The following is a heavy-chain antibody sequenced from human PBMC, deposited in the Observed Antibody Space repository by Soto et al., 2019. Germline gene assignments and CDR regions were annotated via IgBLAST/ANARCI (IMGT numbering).Heavy chain of an antibody. Sequence: SVKASGKAPGGTFSGYAISWVRQAPGQGLEWMGGIIPTFGTPNYAKKFQGRVPITAEESTRTAYRELSSLGSEDTAGYYCASDRHSSGWYWLDPWGKGTLVTVSS. D-gene: IGHD6-19*01. CDR3: ASDRHSSGWYWLDP. J-gene: IGHJ5*02. CDR2: IIPTFGTP. CDR1: GGTFSGYA. V-gene: IGHV1-69*13.